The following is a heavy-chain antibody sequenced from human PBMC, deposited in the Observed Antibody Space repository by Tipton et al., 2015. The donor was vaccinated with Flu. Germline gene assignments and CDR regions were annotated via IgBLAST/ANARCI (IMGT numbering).Heavy chain of an antibody. Sequence: SLRLSCAASGFTFSSYAMSWVRQAPGKGLEWVSTISGSGASTYYADSVKGRFTISRDNSKNMVYLQMNSLRAEDTAVYYCARDSDYGSGSYWIDYWGQGTLVIVSS. CDR1: GFTFSSYA. V-gene: IGHV3-23*01. CDR3: ARDSDYGSGSYWIDY. CDR2: ISGSGAST. J-gene: IGHJ4*02. D-gene: IGHD3-10*01.